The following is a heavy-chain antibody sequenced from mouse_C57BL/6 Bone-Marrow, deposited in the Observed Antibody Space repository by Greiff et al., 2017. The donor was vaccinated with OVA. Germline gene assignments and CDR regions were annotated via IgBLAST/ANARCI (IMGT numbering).Heavy chain of an antibody. J-gene: IGHJ2*01. D-gene: IGHD1-1*01. CDR1: GFTFSSYG. V-gene: IGHV5-6*02. CDR3: DRRKRFITTVVATSYFDY. CDR2: ISSGGSYT. Sequence: EVMLVESGGDLVKPGGSLKLSCAASGFTFSSYGMSWVRQTPDKRLEWVATISSGGSYTYYPDSVKGRFTISRDNAKNPLYLQLSSLKSEDTAVYYSDRRKRFITTVVATSYFDYWGQGTTLTVSS.